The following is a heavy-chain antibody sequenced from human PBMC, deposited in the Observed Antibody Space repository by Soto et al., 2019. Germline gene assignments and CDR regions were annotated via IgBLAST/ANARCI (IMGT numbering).Heavy chain of an antibody. V-gene: IGHV3-11*01. CDR2: ISSSDTSI. D-gene: IGHD6-19*01. CDR3: ARRLGGTRAFDL. J-gene: IGHJ3*01. CDR1: GFTFSDYY. Sequence: QVQLVESGGGLVKPGGSLRLSCAASGFTFSDYYMSWIRQAPGKGLEWVSYISSSDTSIYYGDSVKGRFTISRDNAKNSLFLQMNSLRAEDTAVYYCARRLGGTRAFDLWGQGTMVTVSA.